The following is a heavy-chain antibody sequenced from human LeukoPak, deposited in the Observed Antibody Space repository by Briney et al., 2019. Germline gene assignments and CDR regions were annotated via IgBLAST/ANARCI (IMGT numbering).Heavy chain of an antibody. CDR3: VRLDRYFYYMDV. J-gene: IGHJ6*03. CDR2: VYYSGTT. D-gene: IGHD3-22*01. V-gene: IGHV4-59*01. CDR1: GGSINDYY. Sequence: PSETLSLTCTISGGSINDYYWTWLRQPPGKGLEWLGYVYYSGTTNYNPSLKSRVTISLDTSKNQFSLRLSSVTAADTAVYYCVRLDRYFYYMDVWGKGTAVTVSS.